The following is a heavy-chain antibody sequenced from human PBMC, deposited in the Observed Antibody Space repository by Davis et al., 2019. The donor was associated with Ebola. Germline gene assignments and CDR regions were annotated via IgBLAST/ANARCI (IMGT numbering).Heavy chain of an antibody. D-gene: IGHD3-10*01. V-gene: IGHV1-18*01. CDR1: GYTFTSYG. J-gene: IGHJ6*02. Sequence: AASVKVSCKASGYTFTSYGISWVRQAPGQGLEWMGWISAYNGNTNYAQKLQGRVTMTTDTSTSTAYMELRSLRSDDTAVYYCARDQLLWFRKLSYYYYGMDVWGQGTTVTVSS. CDR2: ISAYNGNT. CDR3: ARDQLLWFRKLSYYYYGMDV.